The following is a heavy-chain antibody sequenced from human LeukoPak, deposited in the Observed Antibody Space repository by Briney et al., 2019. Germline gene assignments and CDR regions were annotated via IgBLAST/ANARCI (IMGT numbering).Heavy chain of an antibody. V-gene: IGHV1-18*01. CDR1: GYTFTSYG. CDR3: ARARSVTMIVVVNDALDI. J-gene: IGHJ3*02. D-gene: IGHD3-22*01. Sequence: ASVKVSCKASGYTFTSYGISWVRQAPGQGLEWMGWISAYNGNTNYAQKLQGRVTMTTDTSTSTAYMELRSLRSDDTAVYYCARARSVTMIVVVNDALDIWGQGTMVTVSS. CDR2: ISAYNGNT.